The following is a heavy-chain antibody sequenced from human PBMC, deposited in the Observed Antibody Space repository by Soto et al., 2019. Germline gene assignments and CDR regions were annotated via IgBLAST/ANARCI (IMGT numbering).Heavy chain of an antibody. D-gene: IGHD3-10*01. CDR2: IYHSGST. CDR3: AREKNVLHGGYFDY. V-gene: IGHV4-30-2*01. J-gene: IGHJ4*02. CDR1: GGSISSGGYS. Sequence: QLQLQESGSGLVKPSQTLSLTCAVSGGSISSGGYSWSWIRQPPGKGLEWIGYIYHSGSTYYNPSLKSLVTISVNRSKNQFSLTLSSVTAADTAGYSCAREKNVLHGGYFDYWGQGTLVTVSS.